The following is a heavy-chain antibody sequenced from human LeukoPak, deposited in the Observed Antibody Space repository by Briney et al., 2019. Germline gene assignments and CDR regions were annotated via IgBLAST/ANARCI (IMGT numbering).Heavy chain of an antibody. CDR3: TRGSRFDY. CDR1: GFNFKYYS. Sequence: GGSLRLSCVSSGFNFKYYSLNWVRQAPGKGLEWISYISASNIIYYADSVKGRFTISRDNAKNSVYLQMNSLRVEDTAMYYCTRGSRFDYWGRGAPVTVSS. V-gene: IGHV3-48*01. CDR2: ISASNII. J-gene: IGHJ4*02.